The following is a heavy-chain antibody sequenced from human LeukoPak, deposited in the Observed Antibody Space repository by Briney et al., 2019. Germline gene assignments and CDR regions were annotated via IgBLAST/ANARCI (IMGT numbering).Heavy chain of an antibody. Sequence: KVSCKGSGYSFSSYWIGWVRQMPGKGLEWMGMIYPGDSDTRYSPSFQGQVTISADKSISTAYLQWSSLKASDTAMYYCARPYGGKSRYFDYWGQGTLVTVSS. V-gene: IGHV5-51*01. CDR2: IYPGDSDT. J-gene: IGHJ4*02. CDR1: GYSFSSYW. D-gene: IGHD4-23*01. CDR3: ARPYGGKSRYFDY.